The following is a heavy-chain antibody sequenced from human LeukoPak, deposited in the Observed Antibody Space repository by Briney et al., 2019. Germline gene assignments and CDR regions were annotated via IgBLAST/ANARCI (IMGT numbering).Heavy chain of an antibody. CDR2: MYYSGST. V-gene: IGHV4-39*01. CDR3: ARQDCSSTSCYTQFDY. J-gene: IGHJ4*02. CDR1: GGSLSSGYY. D-gene: IGHD2-2*01. Sequence: SETLSLTCTVSGGSLSSGYYWGWIRQPPGKGLEWIGSMYYSGSTHYNPSLKSRVTISVDTSTSQFSLKLSSVSAADTAVYYCARQDCSSTSCYTQFDYWGQGILVTVSS.